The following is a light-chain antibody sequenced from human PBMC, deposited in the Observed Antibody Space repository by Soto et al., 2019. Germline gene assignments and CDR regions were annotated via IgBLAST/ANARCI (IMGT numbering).Light chain of an antibody. Sequence: QSALTQPASVSGSPGQSITISCTGTSSDVGSYNRVSWYQQHPGKAPKLLIREDNARHSGISHRFSGSKSANTASLTISGLQAEYEADYYCYAYAGGSSFVLFGGGPKLTV. J-gene: IGLJ2*01. V-gene: IGLV2-23*02. CDR1: SSDVGSYNR. CDR3: YAYAGGSSFVL. CDR2: EDN.